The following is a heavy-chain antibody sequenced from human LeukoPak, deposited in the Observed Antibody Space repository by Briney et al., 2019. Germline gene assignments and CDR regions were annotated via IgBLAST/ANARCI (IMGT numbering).Heavy chain of an antibody. CDR3: AREEYYDDSGYYFRYFDS. D-gene: IGHD3-22*01. Sequence: SQTLSLTCSVSGGSISSDNYYWTWIRQPAGKGLEWIGRFHTGGSANYNPSPKSRVTISVDTSKNHFSPRLNSVTAADTAIYYCAREEYYDDSGYYFRYFDSWGQGTLVTVSS. CDR2: FHTGGSA. J-gene: IGHJ4*02. V-gene: IGHV4-61*02. CDR1: GGSISSDNYY.